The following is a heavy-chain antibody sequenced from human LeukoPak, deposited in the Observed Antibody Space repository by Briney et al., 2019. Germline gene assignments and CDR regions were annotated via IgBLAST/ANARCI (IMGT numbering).Heavy chain of an antibody. D-gene: IGHD3-22*01. CDR3: ARGIINYYDSNDY. J-gene: IGHJ4*02. CDR2: INPNSGGT. Sequence: ASVKVSCKASGYTFSDYYMHWVRQAPGQGLEWMGWINPNSGGTNYAQKFQGRVTMTRDTSISTAYMELSRLRSDDTAVYYCARGIINYYDSNDYWVQGTVVTVSS. V-gene: IGHV1-2*02. CDR1: GYTFSDYY.